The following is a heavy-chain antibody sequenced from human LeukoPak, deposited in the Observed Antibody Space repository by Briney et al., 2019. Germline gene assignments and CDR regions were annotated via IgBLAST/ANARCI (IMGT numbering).Heavy chain of an antibody. J-gene: IGHJ4*02. Sequence: GESLKISCKGSGYSFTSYWVGWVRQMPGKGLEWMGIIYPGDSDTRYSPSFQGQVTISADKSISTAYLQWSGLKASDTAMYYCVRRGKTCSSTSCYDYWGQGTLVTVSS. CDR2: IYPGDSDT. CDR3: VRRGKTCSSTSCYDY. D-gene: IGHD2-2*01. V-gene: IGHV5-51*01. CDR1: GYSFTSYW.